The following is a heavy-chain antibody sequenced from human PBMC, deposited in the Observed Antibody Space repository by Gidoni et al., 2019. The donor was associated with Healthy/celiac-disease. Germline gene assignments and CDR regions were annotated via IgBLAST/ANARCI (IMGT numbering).Heavy chain of an antibody. V-gene: IGHV1-46*01. Sequence: QVQLVQSGAEVKKPGASVKVSCKASGYTFTSYYMHWVRQAPGQGLEWMGIINPSGGSTSYAQKFQGRVTMTRDTSTSTVYMELSSLRSEDTAVYYCARDNSFNYYDSSGYRGGLYNWFDPWGQGTLVTVSS. J-gene: IGHJ5*02. CDR1: GYTFTSYY. CDR2: INPSGGST. D-gene: IGHD3-22*01. CDR3: ARDNSFNYYDSSGYRGGLYNWFDP.